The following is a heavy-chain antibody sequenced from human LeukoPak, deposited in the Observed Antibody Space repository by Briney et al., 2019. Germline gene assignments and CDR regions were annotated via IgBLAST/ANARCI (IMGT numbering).Heavy chain of an antibody. CDR3: ARESPMIGLGWFDP. Sequence: ASVKVSCKASGYTFTGYYLHWVRQAPGQGLEWMGWINPNSGGTNYAQKFQGRVTMTGDTSISTAYMELSRLRSDDTAVYYCARESPMIGLGWFDPWGQGTLVTVSS. CDR1: GYTFTGYY. V-gene: IGHV1-2*02. CDR2: INPNSGGT. J-gene: IGHJ5*02. D-gene: IGHD3-10*02.